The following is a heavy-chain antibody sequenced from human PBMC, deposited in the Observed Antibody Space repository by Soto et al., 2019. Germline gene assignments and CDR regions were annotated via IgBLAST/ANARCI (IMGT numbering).Heavy chain of an antibody. CDR1: GGPISSYY. J-gene: IGHJ5*02. CDR3: ARGNRWFDP. CDR2: IYYSGST. Sequence: PSETLSLTCTVSGGPISSYYWSWIRQPPGKGLEWIGYIYYSGSTNYNPSLKSRVTISVDTSKNQFSLKLSSVTAADTAVYYCARGNRWFDPWGQGTLVTVSS. V-gene: IGHV4-59*01.